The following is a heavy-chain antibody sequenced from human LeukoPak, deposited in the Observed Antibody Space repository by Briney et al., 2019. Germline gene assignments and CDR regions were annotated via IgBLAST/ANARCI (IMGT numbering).Heavy chain of an antibody. J-gene: IGHJ4*02. CDR3: ARDWCSSTRCYDY. CDR1: GFTFSTYS. Sequence: GGSLRLSCAASGFTFSTYSMNWVRQAPGKGLEWVSYISSSSSTIYYADSVEGRFTISRDNGKNSLYLHMNSLRAEDTAVYYCARDWCSSTRCYDYWGQGTLVTVSS. D-gene: IGHD2-2*01. CDR2: ISSSSSTI. V-gene: IGHV3-48*01.